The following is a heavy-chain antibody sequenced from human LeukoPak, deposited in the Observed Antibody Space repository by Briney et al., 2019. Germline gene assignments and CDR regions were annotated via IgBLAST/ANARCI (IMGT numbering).Heavy chain of an antibody. D-gene: IGHD2/OR15-2a*01. Sequence: VGSLRLSCAASGFTFSSYEMNWVRQAPGKGLEWISSISSSSSYIYYADSVKGRFTISRDNAKNSLYLQMNSLRAEDTAVYYCARDRGSSTTNDAFDIWGQGTMVTVSS. V-gene: IGHV3-21*01. CDR2: ISSSSSYI. J-gene: IGHJ3*02. CDR1: GFTFSSYE. CDR3: ARDRGSSTTNDAFDI.